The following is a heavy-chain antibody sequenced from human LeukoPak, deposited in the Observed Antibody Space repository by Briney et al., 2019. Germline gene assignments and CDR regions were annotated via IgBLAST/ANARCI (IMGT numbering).Heavy chain of an antibody. J-gene: IGHJ4*02. Sequence: VASVKVSCKASGYTFTGYYMHWVRQAPGQGLEWMGWINPNSGGTNYAQKFQGRVTMTRDTSISSAYMELSRLRSDDTAVYYCARALSREIRDYLVFGYWGQGTLVTVSS. D-gene: IGHD4-11*01. CDR2: INPNSGGT. CDR3: ARALSREIRDYLVFGY. CDR1: GYTFTGYY. V-gene: IGHV1-2*02.